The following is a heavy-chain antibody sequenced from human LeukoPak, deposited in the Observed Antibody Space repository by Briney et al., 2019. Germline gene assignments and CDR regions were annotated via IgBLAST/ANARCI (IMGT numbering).Heavy chain of an antibody. Sequence: GGSLRLSCAASGFTFSSYGMHWVRQAPGKGLEWVAFIRYDGSNKYYADSVKGRFTISRDNSKNTLYLQMNSLRAEDTAVYYCAKDTGYCSSTSCYGYYYYMDVWGKGTTVTISS. CDR1: GFTFSSYG. J-gene: IGHJ6*03. CDR3: AKDTGYCSSTSCYGYYYYMDV. CDR2: IRYDGSNK. D-gene: IGHD2-2*01. V-gene: IGHV3-30*02.